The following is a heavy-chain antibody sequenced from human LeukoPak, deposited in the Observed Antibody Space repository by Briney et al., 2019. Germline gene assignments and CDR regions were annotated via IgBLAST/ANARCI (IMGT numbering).Heavy chain of an antibody. CDR2: ISSNGDRI. V-gene: IGHV3-64D*06. CDR1: GFTFSLNA. Sequence: GGSLRLSCSASGFTFSLNAMHWVRQAPGKGLEYVSAISSNGDRIYYADSVKGRFTISRDNSKNRLYLQMSSLRADDTAVYYCARDLAGDYWGQGTLVTVSS. CDR3: ARDLAGDY. J-gene: IGHJ4*02.